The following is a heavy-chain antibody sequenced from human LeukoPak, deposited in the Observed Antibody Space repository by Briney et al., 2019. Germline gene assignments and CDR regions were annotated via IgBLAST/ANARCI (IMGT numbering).Heavy chain of an antibody. Sequence: SETLSLTCIVSEGSISSSSFYWGWIRQAPGKGLEWIGSMYYTGSYTATTHYNPSPECRVTISVDTSKNLCTLKLTSVTAADTAVYYCARGCSAGTPHNWFDPWGQGTLVTVSS. V-gene: IGHV4-39*06. CDR3: ARGCSAGTPHNWFDP. CDR2: MYYTGSYTATT. J-gene: IGHJ5*02. CDR1: EGSISSSSFY. D-gene: IGHD6-13*01.